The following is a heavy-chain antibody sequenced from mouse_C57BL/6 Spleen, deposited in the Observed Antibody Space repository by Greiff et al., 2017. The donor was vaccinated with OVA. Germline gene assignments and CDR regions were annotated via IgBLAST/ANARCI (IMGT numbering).Heavy chain of an antibody. D-gene: IGHD3-2*01. CDR1: GYTFTSYW. Sequence: VKLQQPGAELVKPGASVKLSCKASGYTFTSYWMNWVKQRPGQGLEWIGMIHPNSGSTNYNEKFKSKATLTVDKSSSKAYMQLSSLTSEDSAVYYCARSSRQALAYWGQGTLVTVSA. J-gene: IGHJ3*01. CDR2: IHPNSGST. CDR3: ARSSRQALAY. V-gene: IGHV1-64*01.